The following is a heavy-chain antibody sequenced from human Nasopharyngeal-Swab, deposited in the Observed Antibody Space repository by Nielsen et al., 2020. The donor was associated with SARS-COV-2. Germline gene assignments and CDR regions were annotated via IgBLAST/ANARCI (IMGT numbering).Heavy chain of an antibody. CDR3: ASTGRELSNYFDY. CDR2: IIPIFGTA. Sequence: WVRQAPGQGLEWMGGIIPIFGTANYAQKFQDRVTITADESTSTAYMELSSLRSEDTAAYYCASTGRELSNYFDYWGQGTLVTVSS. D-gene: IGHD3-16*02. J-gene: IGHJ4*02. V-gene: IGHV1-69*01.